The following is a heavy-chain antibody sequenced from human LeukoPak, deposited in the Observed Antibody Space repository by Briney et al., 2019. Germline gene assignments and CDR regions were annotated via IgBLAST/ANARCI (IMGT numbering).Heavy chain of an antibody. CDR2: VSFNSYNE. J-gene: IGHJ4*02. CDR1: GFTFNRYG. CDR3: ATSGFGSGSYYAAFDY. V-gene: IGHV3-30*03. D-gene: IGHD3-10*01. Sequence: GGSLRLSCAASGFTFNRYGMHWVRQAPGKGREWVAVVSFNSYNEYYADSVTGRFTISRDNSKNTMYLQMNSQRAEDTAVYYCATSGFGSGSYYAAFDYWGQGTLVTVSS.